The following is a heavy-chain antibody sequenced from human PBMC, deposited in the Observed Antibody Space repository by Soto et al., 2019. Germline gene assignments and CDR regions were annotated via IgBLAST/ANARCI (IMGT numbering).Heavy chain of an antibody. CDR1: VVSISSGDYY. J-gene: IGHJ5*02. V-gene: IGHV4-30-4*01. CDR2: IYYSGST. D-gene: IGHD1-26*01. CDR3: AREGYSGSKPRRGWFEP. Sequence: SETLSLTCTFSVVSISSGDYYCSWIRQPPWMGLEWIGYIYYSGSTYYNPSLKSRVTISVDTSKNQFSLKLSSVTAADTAVYYCAREGYSGSKPRRGWFEPWGQGTLDIVSS.